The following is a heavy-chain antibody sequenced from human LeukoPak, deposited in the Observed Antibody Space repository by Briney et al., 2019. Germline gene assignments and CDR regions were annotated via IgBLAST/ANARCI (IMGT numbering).Heavy chain of an antibody. CDR3: ATAGYFHILDY. CDR1: GGSISSGDYY. CDR2: IYYSGST. D-gene: IGHD3-9*01. Sequence: PSETLSLTCTVSGGSISSGDYYWRWIRQPPGKGREWIGYIYYSGSTYYNPSLKRRVTIAVDTSKNQFSLKLSSVTPADTAVYYCATAGYFHILDYWGQGTLVTVSS. J-gene: IGHJ4*02. V-gene: IGHV4-30-4*01.